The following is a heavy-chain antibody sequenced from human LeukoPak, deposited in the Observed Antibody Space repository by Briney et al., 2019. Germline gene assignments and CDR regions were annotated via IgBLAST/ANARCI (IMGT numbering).Heavy chain of an antibody. CDR2: ISYDGGNK. V-gene: IGHV3-30*18. D-gene: IGHD6-13*01. CDR1: GFTFSTYG. Sequence: PGRSLRLSCAASGFTFSTYGVHWVRQAPGKGLEWVAVISYDGGNKYYADSVKGRFTISRDNSKNTLSLQMNSLRADDTAVYYCAKDELVGYPSSWHHFDYWGQGTLVTVSS. CDR3: AKDELVGYPSSWHHFDY. J-gene: IGHJ4*02.